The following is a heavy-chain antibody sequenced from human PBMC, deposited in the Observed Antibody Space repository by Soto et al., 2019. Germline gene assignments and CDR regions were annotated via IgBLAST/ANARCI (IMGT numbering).Heavy chain of an antibody. CDR1: GFTFNSYG. D-gene: IGHD2-21*02. CDR3: GKGCLGGGYCFFVDH. Sequence: QVQLVESGGDVVQPGRSLRLSCAASGFTFNSYGMHWVRQAPGKGLEWVAIISNDGTKENYAESLKGRFTISRDNSKNTMYLKMNSLPPEDTAVYLCGKGCLGGGYCFFVDHGGLGTLVTVSS. V-gene: IGHV3-30*18. J-gene: IGHJ4*02. CDR2: ISNDGTKE.